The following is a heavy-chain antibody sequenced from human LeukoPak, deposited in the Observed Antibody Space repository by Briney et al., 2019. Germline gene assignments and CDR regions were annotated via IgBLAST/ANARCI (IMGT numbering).Heavy chain of an antibody. CDR3: ARGIESYGDYGY. Sequence: SSETLSLTCTVSGGSISGSYWSWIRQPPGKGLEWIAYMYDSGSTNYNPSLKSRVTISIDTSKNQFSLKLSSLTAADTAIYYCARGIESYGDYGYWGQGILVTVSS. CDR2: MYDSGST. V-gene: IGHV4-59*01. CDR1: GGSISGSY. J-gene: IGHJ4*02. D-gene: IGHD4-17*01.